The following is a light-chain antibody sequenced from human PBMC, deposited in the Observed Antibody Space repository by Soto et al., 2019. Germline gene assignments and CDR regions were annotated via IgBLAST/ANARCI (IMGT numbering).Light chain of an antibody. Sequence: QLVLTQPPSVSGAPGQRVTISCTGSSSNIGAGYDVHWYQQLPGTAPKLLIYGNTDRPSGVPDRFSGSKSGTSVSLAITGLQADDEADYYCQSYDSSLTGAVFGGGTKLTVL. V-gene: IGLV1-40*01. CDR1: SSNIGAGYD. CDR3: QSYDSSLTGAV. J-gene: IGLJ3*02. CDR2: GNT.